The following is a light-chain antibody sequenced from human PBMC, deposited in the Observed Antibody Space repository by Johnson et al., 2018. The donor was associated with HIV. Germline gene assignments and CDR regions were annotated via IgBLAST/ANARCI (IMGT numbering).Light chain of an antibody. J-gene: IGLJ1*01. Sequence: QSVLTQPPSVSAAPGQKVTISCSGNNSNIGNNYVSWYQHLPGTAPKLLIYDNDQRPSGIPDRFSGSKSGTSATLDITGLQTGDEADYYCGTWDSSLSAHVFDTGTKVTVL. CDR1: NSNIGNNY. V-gene: IGLV1-51*01. CDR2: DND. CDR3: GTWDSSLSAHV.